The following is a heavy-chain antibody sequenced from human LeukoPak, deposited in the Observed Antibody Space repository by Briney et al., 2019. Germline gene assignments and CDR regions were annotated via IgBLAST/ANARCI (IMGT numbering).Heavy chain of an antibody. J-gene: IGHJ4*02. CDR2: INWNAGNT. V-gene: IGHV3-20*04. Sequence: GGSLRLSCAASGFTFDDYGMSWVRQVPGKGLEWVSGINWNAGNTGYGDSVKGRFIISRDNSKNTLYLQMNSLRAEDTAVYYCAKARIATHYCSSTSCPFDYWGQGTLVTVSS. D-gene: IGHD2-2*01. CDR1: GFTFDDYG. CDR3: AKARIATHYCSSTSCPFDY.